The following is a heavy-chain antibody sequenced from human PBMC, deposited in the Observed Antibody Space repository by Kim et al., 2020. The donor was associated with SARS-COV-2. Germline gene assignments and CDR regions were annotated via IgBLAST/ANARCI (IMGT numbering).Heavy chain of an antibody. CDR2: ISYDGSNK. CDR3: ARPLWYSSSSGGFDY. CDR1: GFTFSSYG. D-gene: IGHD6-6*01. V-gene: IGHV3-30*03. J-gene: IGHJ4*02. Sequence: GGSLRLSCAASGFTFSSYGMHWVRQAPGKGLEWVAVISYDGSNKYYAESVKGRFTISRDNSKNTLYLQMNSLRAEDTAVYYCARPLWYSSSSGGFDYWGQGTLVTVSS.